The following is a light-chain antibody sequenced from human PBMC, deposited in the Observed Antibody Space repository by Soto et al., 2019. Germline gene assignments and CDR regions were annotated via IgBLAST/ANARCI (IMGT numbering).Light chain of an antibody. CDR2: DAS. CDR3: QQYNSFPLT. CDR1: QSISSW. J-gene: IGKJ4*01. Sequence: DIQMTQSPSTLSASVGDGVTITCRASQSISSWLAWYQQKPGKAPKLLIYDASSLESGVPSRFSGSGSGTEFTLTISSLQPDDFATYYCQQYNSFPLTFGGGTKVDIK. V-gene: IGKV1-5*01.